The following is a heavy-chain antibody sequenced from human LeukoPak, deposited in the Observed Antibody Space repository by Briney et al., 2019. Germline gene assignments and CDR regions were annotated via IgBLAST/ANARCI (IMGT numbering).Heavy chain of an antibody. V-gene: IGHV3-43*02. Sequence: QSGGSLRLSCAASGFTFDDYAMHWVRQPPGKGLEWVSVITGDGGSTYHADSVKGRFTISRDNSKNSLYLQMNSLRAEDTAVYYCARTHSDYDSSGLDYWGQGTLVTVSS. CDR1: GFTFDDYA. J-gene: IGHJ4*02. CDR3: ARTHSDYDSSGLDY. D-gene: IGHD3-22*01. CDR2: ITGDGGST.